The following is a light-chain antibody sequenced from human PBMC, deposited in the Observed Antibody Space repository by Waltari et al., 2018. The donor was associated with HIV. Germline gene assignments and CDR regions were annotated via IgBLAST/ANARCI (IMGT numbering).Light chain of an antibody. CDR1: QNVGAF. CDR2: QAS. Sequence: DIRLTQSPSTLSESAGDRVAITCRAGQNVGAFLAWYQQKPGKPPKLLIFQASILEGGVPSRFSGSVSGSDFTLTINGLQSDDFATYYCHQYASFSGTFGQGTKVEL. J-gene: IGKJ1*01. V-gene: IGKV1-5*03. CDR3: HQYASFSGT.